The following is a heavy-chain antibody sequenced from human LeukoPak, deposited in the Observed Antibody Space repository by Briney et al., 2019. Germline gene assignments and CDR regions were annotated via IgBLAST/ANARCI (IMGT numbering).Heavy chain of an antibody. CDR2: ITNSGSTI. V-gene: IGHV3-48*03. CDR1: GLNPSRHA. J-gene: IGHJ4*02. Sequence: GGSLRLSCLAAGLNPSRHAMNLVRQAPEKGLEWISYITNSGSTIYYEDPVEGRCTIARHNAKNSLSLQMDSLRADDTAVYYCAVRFDYWGQGTLVTVSS. CDR3: AVRFDY.